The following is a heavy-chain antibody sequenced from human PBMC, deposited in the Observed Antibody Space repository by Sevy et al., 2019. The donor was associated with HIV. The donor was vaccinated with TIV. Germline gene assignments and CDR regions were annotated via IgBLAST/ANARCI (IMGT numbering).Heavy chain of an antibody. J-gene: IGHJ5*02. Sequence: SQTLSLTCAISGDSVSSNSAAWNWTRQSPSRGLEWLGRTYYRSKWYNDYAVSVKSRITINPDTSKNQFSLQLNSVTPEDTAVYYGARDLGSSFNWFDPWGQGTLVTVSS. CDR2: TYYRSKWYN. V-gene: IGHV6-1*01. CDR3: ARDLGSSFNWFDP. CDR1: GDSVSSNSAA. D-gene: IGHD6-13*01.